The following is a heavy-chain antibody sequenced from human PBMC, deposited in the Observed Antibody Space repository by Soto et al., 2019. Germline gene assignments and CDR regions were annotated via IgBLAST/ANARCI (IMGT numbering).Heavy chain of an antibody. Sequence: QVQLQESGPGLVKPSETLSLTCTVSGGSISSYYWSWIRQPPGKGLEWIGFIYYSGSTNYNPSLKRRVTISVDPSKNQFSLKLSSVTAADTAVYYCARSRYSGYDSVDYWGQGTLVTVSS. CDR3: ARSRYSGYDSVDY. CDR1: GGSISSYY. J-gene: IGHJ4*02. V-gene: IGHV4-59*01. D-gene: IGHD5-12*01. CDR2: IYYSGST.